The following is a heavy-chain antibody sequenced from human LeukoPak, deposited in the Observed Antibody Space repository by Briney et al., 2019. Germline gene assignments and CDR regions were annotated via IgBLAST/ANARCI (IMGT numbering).Heavy chain of an antibody. V-gene: IGHV3-53*01. J-gene: IGHJ4*02. CDR1: GFTFSDYL. D-gene: IGHD1-26*01. CDR2: IYSGGST. CDR3: ARAAKSGSYYFY. Sequence: GGSLRLSCAASGFTFSDYLMDWVRQAPGKGLEWVSVIYSGGSTYYADSVKGRFTISRDNSKNTLYLQMNSLRAEDTAVYYCARAAKSGSYYFYWGQGTLVTVSS.